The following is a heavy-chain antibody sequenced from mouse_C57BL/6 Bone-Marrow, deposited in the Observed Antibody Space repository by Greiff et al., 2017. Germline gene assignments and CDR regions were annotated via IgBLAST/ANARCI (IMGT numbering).Heavy chain of an antibody. D-gene: IGHD1-1*02. CDR3: ARKGITINDFDY. Sequence: VQLQQSGPELVKPGASVKISCKASGYTFTDYYMNWVKQSHGKSLEWIGDINPNNGGTSYNQKFKGKATLTVDKSSSTAYMELRSLTSEDSAVYYCARKGITINDFDYWGQGTTLTVSS. V-gene: IGHV1-26*01. J-gene: IGHJ2*01. CDR1: GYTFTDYY. CDR2: INPNNGGT.